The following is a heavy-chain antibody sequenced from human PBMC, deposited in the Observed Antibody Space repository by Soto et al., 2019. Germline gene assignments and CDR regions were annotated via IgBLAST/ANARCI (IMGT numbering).Heavy chain of an antibody. CDR1: GFAISSYY. Sequence: XETLSPTCDVYGFAISSYYWIWIRLLPGKGLDGIGDIYYIGSTNYNPSLKSRVTISADRSKDLLALKMSSLIAGDMVVYYCGRGLRRQLLNWFHHWSQGTLVTVSS. J-gene: IGHJ5*02. CDR2: IYYIGST. D-gene: IGHD2-2*01. CDR3: GRGLRRQLLNWFHH. V-gene: IGHV4-59*01.